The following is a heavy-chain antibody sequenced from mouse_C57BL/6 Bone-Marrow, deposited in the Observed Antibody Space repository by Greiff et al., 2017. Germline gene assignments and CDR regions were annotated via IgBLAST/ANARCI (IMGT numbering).Heavy chain of an antibody. CDR3: ARGGGHRFAY. J-gene: IGHJ3*01. CDR1: GYTFTSYW. V-gene: IGHV1-69*01. CDR2: IDPSDSYT. Sequence: QVQLQQPGAELVMPGASVKLSCKASGYTFTSYWMHWVKQRPGQGLEWIGEIDPSDSYTNYNQKFKGKSTLTVDKSSSTAYMQLSSLTSEDAAVYYWARGGGHRFAYWGQGTLVTVSA.